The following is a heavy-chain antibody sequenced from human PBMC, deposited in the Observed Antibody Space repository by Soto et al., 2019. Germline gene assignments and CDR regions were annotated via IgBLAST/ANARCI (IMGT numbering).Heavy chain of an antibody. CDR2: INPATGAA. J-gene: IGHJ3*02. CDR3: ARGGGVGVAGSAAFDM. Sequence: QLHLVQSGAVVKKPGASVTVSCSASGYPVTAYYMHWVRQAPGRGLEWMGGINPATGAAKYTQTFDGRVTMSRDTSTGRGFMELGGLTSEDTAVFYCARGGGVGVAGSAAFDMWGQGTLVTVSS. D-gene: IGHD3-3*01. V-gene: IGHV1-2*02. CDR1: GYPVTAYY.